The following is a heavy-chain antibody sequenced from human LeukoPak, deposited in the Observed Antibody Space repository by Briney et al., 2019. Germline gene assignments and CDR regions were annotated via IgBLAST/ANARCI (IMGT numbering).Heavy chain of an antibody. CDR3: AREAYHYYGMDA. CDR2: TYSGGNT. J-gene: IGHJ6*02. CDR1: GFSVSSNY. V-gene: IGHV3-53*01. Sequence: GGSLRLSCAASGFSVSSNYMSWVRQAPGKGLEWVSVTYSGGNTYYTDSVKGRFSISRDNSKNTLYLLMNSLRVEDTAVYYCAREAYHYYGMDAWGQGTMVTVSS.